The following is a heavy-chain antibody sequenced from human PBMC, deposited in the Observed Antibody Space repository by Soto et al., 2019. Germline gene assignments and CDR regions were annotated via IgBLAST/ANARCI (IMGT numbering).Heavy chain of an antibody. CDR3: GRVTDGYNLKRFDY. V-gene: IGHV2-5*02. CDR2: IYWDDDK. D-gene: IGHD6-25*01. Sequence: QITLKESGPTLVKPTQTLTLTCTFSGFSLSTSGVGVGWIRQPPGKALEWLALIYWDDDKRYSPSLKSRLTITKDTSKNQVVLTMTNMDPVDTATYYCGRVTDGYNLKRFDYWGQGTLVTVSS. J-gene: IGHJ4*02. CDR1: GFSLSTSGVG.